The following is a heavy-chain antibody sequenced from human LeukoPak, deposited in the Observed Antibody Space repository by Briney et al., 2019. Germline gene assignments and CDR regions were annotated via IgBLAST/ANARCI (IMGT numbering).Heavy chain of an antibody. Sequence: GGSLRLSCAASGFTFSSYWMSWVRQAPGKGLEWVANIKQDGSEKYYVDSVKGRFTISRDNAKNSPYLQMNSLRAEDTAVYYCARGGIAAMVTEGYYFDYWGQGTLVTVSS. J-gene: IGHJ4*02. CDR3: ARGGIAAMVTEGYYFDY. CDR2: IKQDGSEK. CDR1: GFTFSSYW. V-gene: IGHV3-7*01. D-gene: IGHD5-18*01.